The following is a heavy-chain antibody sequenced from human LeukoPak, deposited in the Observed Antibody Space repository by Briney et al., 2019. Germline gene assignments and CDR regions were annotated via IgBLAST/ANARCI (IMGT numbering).Heavy chain of an antibody. CDR3: ARDPSRSCSGGYCYSI. CDR1: GGSINSNNW. V-gene: IGHV4-4*02. D-gene: IGHD2-15*01. CDR2: IYHSGST. Sequence: SETLSLTCAVSGGSINSNNWWSWVRQPPGKGLEWIGEIYHSGSTNYNPSLKSRVTISVDTSKNQFSLKLSSVTAADTAVYYCARDPSRSCSGGYCYSIWGQGTLVAVAS. J-gene: IGHJ4*02.